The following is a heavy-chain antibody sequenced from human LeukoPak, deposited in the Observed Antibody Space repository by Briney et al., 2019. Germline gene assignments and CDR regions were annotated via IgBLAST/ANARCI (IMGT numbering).Heavy chain of an antibody. D-gene: IGHD6-13*01. J-gene: IGHJ5*02. CDR3: AKESSDWYGEWFDP. Sequence: GGSLRLSCAASGFIFSSYAMSWVRQAPGKGLEWVSAISGSGDSTYYADSVKGRFTISRDDSKNTLYLQMNSLRAEDTAVYYCAKESSDWYGEWFDPWGQGTLVTVSS. CDR1: GFIFSSYA. V-gene: IGHV3-23*01. CDR2: ISGSGDST.